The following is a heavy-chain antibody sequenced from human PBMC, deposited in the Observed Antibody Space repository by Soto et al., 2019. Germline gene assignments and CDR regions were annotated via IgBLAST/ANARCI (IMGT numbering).Heavy chain of an antibody. Sequence: EVPLVESGGGLVQPGGSLRLSCAASGFTSSSYWMHWVRQAPGKGLVWVSRINSDGSRTSYADSAKGRFTISRDNAKNTLYLQMNSLRAEDTAVYYCARGDGDYYDGNGYLGRHWGQGTLVTVSS. CDR1: GFTSSSYW. CDR2: INSDGSRT. CDR3: ARGDGDYYDGNGYLGRH. J-gene: IGHJ4*02. V-gene: IGHV3-74*01. D-gene: IGHD3-22*01.